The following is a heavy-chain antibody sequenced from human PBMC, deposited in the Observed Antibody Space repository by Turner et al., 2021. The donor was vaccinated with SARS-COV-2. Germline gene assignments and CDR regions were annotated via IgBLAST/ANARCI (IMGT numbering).Heavy chain of an antibody. CDR2: INYTGCA. CDR3: ARSPGSLRVNLNWFDH. V-gene: IGHV4-59*01. D-gene: IGHD5-12*01. CDR1: GGSITSYY. J-gene: IGHJ5*02. Sequence: QVQLQESGPGLVKQSETLSLTCTVFGGSITSYYWSSIRQPPGKGLEWIGYINYTGCADDNTARISIATISVDTSKNQLTQKLRAVTAADIAGDYCARSPGSLRVNLNWFDHWGQGTLVTVSS.